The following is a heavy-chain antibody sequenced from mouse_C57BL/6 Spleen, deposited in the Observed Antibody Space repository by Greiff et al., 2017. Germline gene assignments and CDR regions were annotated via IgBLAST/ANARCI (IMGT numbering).Heavy chain of an antibody. J-gene: IGHJ2*01. D-gene: IGHD5-5*01. CDR2: INPNNGGT. Sequence: EVKLMESGPELVKPGASVKMSCKASGYTFTDYNMHWVKQSHGKSLEWIGYINPNNGGTSYNQKFKGKATLTVNKSSSTAYMELRSLTSEDSAVYYCARALLPLFDYWGQGTTLTVSS. CDR1: GYTFTDYN. CDR3: ARALLPLFDY. V-gene: IGHV1-22*01.